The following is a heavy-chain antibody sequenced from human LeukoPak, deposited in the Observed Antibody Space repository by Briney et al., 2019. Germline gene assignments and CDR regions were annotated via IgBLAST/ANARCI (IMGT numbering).Heavy chain of an antibody. CDR2: IHIGVTT. D-gene: IGHD2-15*01. CDR3: ARERGSD. CDR1: GFTDSTIF. V-gene: IGHV3-53*01. Sequence: PGGSLRLSREASGFTDSTIFMGWVPQAPGKGLKWGSIIHIGVTTYYADSVKGRVTISSDSFTNTLYLQMIGLRDDDTAVYYCARERGSDWGQGTLVTVSS. J-gene: IGHJ4*02.